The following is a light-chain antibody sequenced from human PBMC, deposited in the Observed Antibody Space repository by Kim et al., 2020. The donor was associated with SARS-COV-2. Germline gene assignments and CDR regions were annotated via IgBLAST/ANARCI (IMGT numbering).Light chain of an antibody. CDR1: QSISNK. Sequence: VSPGERATLSCRASQSISNKLAWYQHKPGQAPRLLIYGAATRATDIPARFSGSGSGTEFILTISSLQSEDFAVYYCQQYNYWPIYSFGQGTKLEI. CDR3: QQYNYWPIYS. V-gene: IGKV3-15*01. CDR2: GAA. J-gene: IGKJ2*03.